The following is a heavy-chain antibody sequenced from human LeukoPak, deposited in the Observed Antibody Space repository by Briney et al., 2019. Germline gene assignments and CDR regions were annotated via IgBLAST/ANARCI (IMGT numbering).Heavy chain of an antibody. CDR2: IYTSGST. Sequence: PSETLSLTCTVSGGSISSNYWSWIRQPPGKGLEWIGYIYTSGSTNHNPSLKSRVTISVDTSKNQFSLKLSSMTAADTAVYYCARHGFRSGSYYFDYWGQGTLVTVSS. CDR1: GGSISSNY. J-gene: IGHJ4*02. CDR3: ARHGFRSGSYYFDY. D-gene: IGHD1-26*01. V-gene: IGHV4-4*09.